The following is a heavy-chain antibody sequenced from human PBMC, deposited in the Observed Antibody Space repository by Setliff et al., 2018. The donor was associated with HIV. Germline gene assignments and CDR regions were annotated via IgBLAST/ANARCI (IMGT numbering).Heavy chain of an antibody. D-gene: IGHD2-2*01. J-gene: IGHJ4*02. CDR2: INPSSTST. V-gene: IGHV1-46*01. CDR1: GYIFSTYY. CDR3: ARVYCSTTSCNDEYYFDY. Sequence: ASVKVSCKASGYIFSTYYIHWVRQAPGHGLEWMGIINPSSTSTDYAQKFQGRLTLTRDTSTGTVYMHLNNLRSDDTAVYCCARVYCSTTSCNDEYYFDYWGQGTLVTVSS.